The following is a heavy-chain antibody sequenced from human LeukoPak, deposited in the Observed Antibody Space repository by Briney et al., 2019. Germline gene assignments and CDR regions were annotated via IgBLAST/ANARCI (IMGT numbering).Heavy chain of an antibody. Sequence: SETLSLTCTVSGYSISSGYYWGWIRQPPGKGLEWIGSIYHSGSTYYNPSLKSRVTISVDTSKNQFSLKLSSVTAADTALYYCAREEGSSGTYYYYYMDVWGKGTTVTVSS. CDR3: AREEGSSGTYYYYYMDV. V-gene: IGHV4-38-2*02. D-gene: IGHD3-10*01. CDR1: GYSISSGYY. CDR2: IYHSGST. J-gene: IGHJ6*03.